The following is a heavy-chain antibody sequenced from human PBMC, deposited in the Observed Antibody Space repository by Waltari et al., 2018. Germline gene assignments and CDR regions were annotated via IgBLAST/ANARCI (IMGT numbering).Heavy chain of an antibody. Sequence: ELQLVQSEAEVRKPGESLKISCKASGYSFTDYWIAWVRQMPGEGLEWVGIIYPGDSDTRDSPSFQGRVTISADVSVTTAYMQWSSLKASDTAMYYCARGRPFDCWGQGTLVTVSS. CDR1: GYSFTDYW. CDR2: IYPGDSDT. V-gene: IGHV5-51*03. J-gene: IGHJ4*02. CDR3: ARGRPFDC.